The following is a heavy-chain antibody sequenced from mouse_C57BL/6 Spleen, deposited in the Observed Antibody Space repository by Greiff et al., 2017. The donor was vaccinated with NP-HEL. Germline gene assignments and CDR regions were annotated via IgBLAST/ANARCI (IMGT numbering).Heavy chain of an antibody. CDR2: IYPGGGYT. D-gene: IGHD2-2*01. Sequence: QVQLKQSGAELVRPGTSVKMSCKASGYTFTNYWIGWAKQRPGHGLEWIGDIYPGGGYTNYNEKFKGKATLTADKSSSTAYMQFSSLTSEDSAIYYCARGGYDDLYYFDYWGQGTTLTVSS. CDR3: ARGGYDDLYYFDY. V-gene: IGHV1-63*01. J-gene: IGHJ2*01. CDR1: GYTFTNYW.